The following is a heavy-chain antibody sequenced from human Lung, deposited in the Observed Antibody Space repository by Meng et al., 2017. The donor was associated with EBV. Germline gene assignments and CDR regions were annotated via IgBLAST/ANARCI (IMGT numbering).Heavy chain of an antibody. V-gene: IGHV1-69*06. CDR3: VRDSIAAAGVIDY. Sequence: QVQLLQSGAGVKKPGSAVKVSCKASGGTFSSYAISWVRQAPGQGLEWMGGIIPIFGTANYAQKFQGRVTITADKSTSTAYMELSSLRSEDTAVYYCVRDSIAAAGVIDYWGQGTLVTVSS. CDR1: GGTFSSYA. J-gene: IGHJ4*02. CDR2: IIPIFGTA. D-gene: IGHD6-13*01.